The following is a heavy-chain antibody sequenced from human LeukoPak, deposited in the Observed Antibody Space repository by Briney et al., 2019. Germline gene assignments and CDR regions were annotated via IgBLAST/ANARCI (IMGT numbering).Heavy chain of an antibody. CDR3: AREYYYDSSGESFDY. CDR2: INPSGGST. J-gene: IGHJ4*02. Sequence: ASVKVYCKASGYTFTSYYMHWVRQAPGQGLEWMGIINPSGGSTSYAQKFQGRVTMTRDTSISTAYMELSRLRSDDTAVYYCAREYYYDSSGESFDYWGQGTLVTVSS. V-gene: IGHV1-46*01. CDR1: GYTFTSYY. D-gene: IGHD3-22*01.